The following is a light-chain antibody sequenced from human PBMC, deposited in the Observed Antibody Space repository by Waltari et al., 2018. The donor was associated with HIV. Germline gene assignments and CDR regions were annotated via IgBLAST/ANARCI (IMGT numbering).Light chain of an antibody. CDR3: QSADSSGNYQV. J-gene: IGLJ3*02. CDR1: ALPNQY. V-gene: IGLV3-25*03. CDR2: KDS. Sequence: SYELTQPPSVSVSPGQTARITCSGDALPNQYAYWYQQKPGQAPVLVIYKDSERPSGIPERFFGFRSGKTGTLTISGVQAEDEADYYCQSADSSGNYQVFGGGTKLTVL.